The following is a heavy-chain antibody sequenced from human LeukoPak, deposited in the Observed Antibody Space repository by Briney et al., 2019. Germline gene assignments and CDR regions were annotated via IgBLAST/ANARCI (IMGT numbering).Heavy chain of an antibody. V-gene: IGHV3-11*04. CDR3: ARRGSAGYSSGWYEPDY. J-gene: IGHJ4*02. Sequence: GESLRLSCAASGFTFSDYYMSWIRQAPGKGLEWVSYISSSGSTIYYADSVKGRFTISRDNAKNSLYLQMNSLRAEDTAVYYCARRGSAGYSSGWYEPDYWGQGTLVTVSS. CDR2: ISSSGSTI. CDR1: GFTFSDYY. D-gene: IGHD6-19*01.